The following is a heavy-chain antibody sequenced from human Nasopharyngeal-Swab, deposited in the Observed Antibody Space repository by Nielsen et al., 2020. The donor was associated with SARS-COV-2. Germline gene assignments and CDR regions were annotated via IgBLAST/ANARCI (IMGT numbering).Heavy chain of an antibody. V-gene: IGHV3-7*01. J-gene: IGHJ6*02. Sequence: GESLKISCAASGFTFSNYWMSWVRQAPGKGLEWVANIKQDGSEIYYADSVKGRFTISRDNAKNSLYLQMNSLRAEDTAVYYCASLLWFGELPSDYYYYGMDVWGQGTTVTVSS. CDR3: ASLLWFGELPSDYYYYGMDV. CDR1: GFTFSNYW. CDR2: IKQDGSEI. D-gene: IGHD3-10*01.